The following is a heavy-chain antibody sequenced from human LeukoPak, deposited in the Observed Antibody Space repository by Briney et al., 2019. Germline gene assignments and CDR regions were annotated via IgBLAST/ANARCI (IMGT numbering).Heavy chain of an antibody. D-gene: IGHD2-2*01. Sequence: SETLSLTCTVSGGSVSSGSYYWSWIRQPPGKGLEWIGHIYYSGSTNYNPSLKSRVTISVDTSKNQFSLKLSSVTAADTAVYYCARWNIVVVPAATYYYYYYGMDVWGQGTTVTVSS. CDR2: IYYSGST. V-gene: IGHV4-61*01. CDR1: GGSVSSGSYY. CDR3: ARWNIVVVPAATYYYYYYGMDV. J-gene: IGHJ6*02.